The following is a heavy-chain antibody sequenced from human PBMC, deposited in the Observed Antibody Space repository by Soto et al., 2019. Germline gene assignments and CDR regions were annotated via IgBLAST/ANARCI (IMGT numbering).Heavy chain of an antibody. J-gene: IGHJ3*02. D-gene: IGHD3-10*01. CDR3: ARFKRITMVRGVMGPNDAFDI. V-gene: IGHV4-31*03. CDR2: IYYSGST. CDR1: GGSISSGGYY. Sequence: PSETLSLTCTVSGGSISSGGYYWSWVRQHPGKGLEWIGYIYYSGSTYYNPSLKSRVTISVDTSKNQFSLKLSSVTAADTAVYYCARFKRITMVRGVMGPNDAFDIWGQGTMVTVSS.